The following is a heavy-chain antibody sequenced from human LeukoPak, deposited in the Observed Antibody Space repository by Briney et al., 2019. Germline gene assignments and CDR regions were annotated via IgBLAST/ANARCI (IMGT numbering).Heavy chain of an antibody. CDR3: ARVGAAPGYNWFDT. D-gene: IGHD6-13*01. V-gene: IGHV4-39*07. CDR2: VYYTRAS. J-gene: IGHJ5*02. CDR1: GGSISSSSYY. Sequence: NPSETLSLTCTVSGGSISSSSYYWGWIRQPPGKGLEWIGSVYYTRASYYNPSLKSRVTISVDTSKNQFSLNLSSVTAADTAVYYCARVGAAPGYNWFDTWGQGTLVTVSS.